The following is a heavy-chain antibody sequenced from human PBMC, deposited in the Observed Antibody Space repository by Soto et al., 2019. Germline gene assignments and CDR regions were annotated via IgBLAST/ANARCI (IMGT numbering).Heavy chain of an antibody. CDR2: INPSGGST. CDR1: GYPFTSYY. V-gene: IGHV1-46*01. Sequence: ASVKVSCKASGYPFTSYYMHWVRQAPGQGLEWMGIINPSGGSTSYAQKFQGRVTMTRDTSTSTVYMELSSLRSEDTAVYYCARGEVTIYYYYGMDVWGQGTTVTVSS. J-gene: IGHJ6*02. D-gene: IGHD3-3*01. CDR3: ARGEVTIYYYYGMDV.